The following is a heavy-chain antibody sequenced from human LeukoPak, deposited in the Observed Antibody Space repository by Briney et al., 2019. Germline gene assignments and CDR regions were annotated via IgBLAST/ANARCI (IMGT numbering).Heavy chain of an antibody. CDR3: ARDPAHFVELVHHYGMDV. D-gene: IGHD6-6*01. CDR2: INPSGGST. J-gene: IGHJ6*02. Sequence: ASVNVSCKASGYNFLAYYIHWVRQAPGQGLEWMGIINPSGGSTSYAQKFQGGVTMTRDTSTSTVYMELSSLRSEDTAVYYCARDPAHFVELVHHYGMDVWGQGTTVTVSS. V-gene: IGHV1-46*01. CDR1: GYNFLAYY.